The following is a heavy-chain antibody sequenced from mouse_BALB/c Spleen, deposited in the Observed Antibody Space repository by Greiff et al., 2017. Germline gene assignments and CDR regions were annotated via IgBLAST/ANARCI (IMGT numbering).Heavy chain of an antibody. J-gene: IGHJ2*01. Sequence: DVQLVESGGGLVQPKGSLKLSCAASGFTFTTYAMNWVRQAPGKGLEWVARIRSKSNNYATYYADSVKDRFTNSRDDSQSMLYLQMNNLKAEDTSMYYCVSQLGSRLDYWGQGTTLTVSS. CDR1: GFTFTTYA. CDR2: IRSKSNNYAT. D-gene: IGHD4-1*02. CDR3: VSQLGSRLDY. V-gene: IGHV10-1*02.